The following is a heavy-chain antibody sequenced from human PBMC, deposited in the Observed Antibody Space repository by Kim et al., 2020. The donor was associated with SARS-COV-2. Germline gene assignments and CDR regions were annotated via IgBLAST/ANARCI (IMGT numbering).Heavy chain of an antibody. Sequence: SETLSLTCAVYGGSFSGYYWSWIRQPPGKGLEWIGEINHSGSTNYNPSLKSRVTISVDTSKNQFSLKLSSVTAADTAVYYCARALFGFGAWRYWGQGTLVTVSS. D-gene: IGHD1-1*01. CDR3: ARALFGFGAWRY. J-gene: IGHJ4*02. CDR1: GGSFSGYY. CDR2: INHSGST. V-gene: IGHV4-34*01.